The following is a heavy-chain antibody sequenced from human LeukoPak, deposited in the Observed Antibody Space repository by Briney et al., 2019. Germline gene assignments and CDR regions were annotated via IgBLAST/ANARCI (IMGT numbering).Heavy chain of an antibody. CDR3: ARDPSYSSGWYDY. CDR2: IIPIFGTA. J-gene: IGHJ4*02. V-gene: IGHV1-69*13. CDR1: GYTFTSYA. Sequence: GASVKVSCKASGYTFTSYAMNWVRQAPGQGLEWMGGIIPIFGTANYAQKFQGRVTITADESTSTAYMELSSLRSEDTAVYYCARDPSYSSGWYDYWGQGTLVTVSS. D-gene: IGHD6-19*01.